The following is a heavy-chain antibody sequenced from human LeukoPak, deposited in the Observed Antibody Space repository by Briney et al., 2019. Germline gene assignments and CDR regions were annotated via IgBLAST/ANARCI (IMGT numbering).Heavy chain of an antibody. Sequence: GGSLRLSCAASGFTPSYNHMTWVRQAPGKGLELFSIVYIATTTYYAESVKGRFTASRDDSRTTLFLQMDSLRAEDTAVYYCGRGYGGNYHASDFWGQGILVTVSS. V-gene: IGHV3-66*02. CDR3: GRGYGGNYHASDF. CDR1: GFTPSYNH. D-gene: IGHD1-26*01. J-gene: IGHJ4*02. CDR2: VYIATTT.